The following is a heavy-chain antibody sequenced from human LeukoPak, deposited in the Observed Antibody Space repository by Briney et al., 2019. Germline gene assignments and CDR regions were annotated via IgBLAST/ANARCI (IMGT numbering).Heavy chain of an antibody. V-gene: IGHV4-59*01. CDR2: IYYSGST. CDR3: ARETGGQVDY. J-gene: IGHJ4*02. CDR1: GGSISSYY. D-gene: IGHD4-23*01. Sequence: SETLSLTCTVSGGSISSYYWSWIRQPPGKGLEWIGYIYYSGSTNYNPSLKSRVTISADTSKNQFSLKLTSVTAADTAVYYCARETGGQVDYWGQGTLVTVPS.